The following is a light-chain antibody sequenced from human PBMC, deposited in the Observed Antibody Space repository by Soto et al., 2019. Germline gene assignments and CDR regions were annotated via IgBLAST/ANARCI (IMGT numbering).Light chain of an antibody. CDR1: QSVSSN. J-gene: IGKJ4*01. CDR3: QQYIRWPLT. V-gene: IGKV3-15*01. Sequence: EIVMTQSPATLSVSPGERATLSCMASQSVSSNLAWYQQKPGQAPRLLIYGASTRATGTPARFSGSGSGTESTLTISSLQSEDFAVYYCQQYIRWPLTFGGGTKVDIK. CDR2: GAS.